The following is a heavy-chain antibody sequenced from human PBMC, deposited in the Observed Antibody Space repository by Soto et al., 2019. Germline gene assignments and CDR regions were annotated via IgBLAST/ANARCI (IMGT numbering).Heavy chain of an antibody. CDR2: IWYDGSNK. CDR1: GFTVSSYG. Sequence: XVSLRLSFAASGFTVSSYGMHWVRQAPGKGLEWVAVIWYDGSNKYYADSVKGRFTISRDNSKNTLYLQMNSLRAEDTAVYYCARDYFNMVRGAPLGGMDVWGQGTTVTVSS. V-gene: IGHV3-33*01. D-gene: IGHD3-10*01. J-gene: IGHJ6*02. CDR3: ARDYFNMVRGAPLGGMDV.